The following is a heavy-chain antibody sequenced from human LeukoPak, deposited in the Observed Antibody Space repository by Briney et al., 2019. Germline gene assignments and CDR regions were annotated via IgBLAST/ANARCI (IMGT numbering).Heavy chain of an antibody. J-gene: IGHJ4*02. CDR1: GFTFSSYG. Sequence: GGSLRLSCAASGFTFSSYGMHWVRQAPGKGLEWGAVISYDGSNKYYADSVKGRFTIFRDNSKNTLYPQMKRLRAEDTAVYYCAKDTVADYYDSSGYFHWGQGTLVTVSS. V-gene: IGHV3-30*18. CDR3: AKDTVADYYDSSGYFH. CDR2: ISYDGSNK. D-gene: IGHD3-22*01.